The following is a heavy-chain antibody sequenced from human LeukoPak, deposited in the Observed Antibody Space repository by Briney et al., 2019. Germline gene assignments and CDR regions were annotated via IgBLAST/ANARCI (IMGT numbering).Heavy chain of an antibody. CDR3: ARTTFEYYYGMDV. J-gene: IGHJ6*02. CDR1: GGSISSSNW. D-gene: IGHD1-1*01. Sequence: PSETLSLTCAVSGGSISSSNWWSWVRQPPGKGLEWIGEIYHSGSTNYNPSLKSRVTISVDKSKNQFSLKLSSVTAADTAVYYCARTTFEYYYGMDVWGQGTTVTVSS. V-gene: IGHV4-4*02. CDR2: IYHSGST.